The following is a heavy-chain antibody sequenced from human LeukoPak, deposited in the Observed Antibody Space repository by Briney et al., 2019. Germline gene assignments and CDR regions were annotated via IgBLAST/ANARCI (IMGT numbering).Heavy chain of an antibody. Sequence: GGSLRLSCVASGFTFARYWMHWVRQAPGKGLEWVAVIWYDGSNKYYADSVKGRFTISRDNSKNTLYLQMNSLRAEDTAVYYCAKSLGYYDSSGYHYMDVWGKGTTVTVSS. J-gene: IGHJ6*03. V-gene: IGHV3-33*06. CDR2: IWYDGSNK. CDR3: AKSLGYYDSSGYHYMDV. CDR1: GFTFARYW. D-gene: IGHD3-22*01.